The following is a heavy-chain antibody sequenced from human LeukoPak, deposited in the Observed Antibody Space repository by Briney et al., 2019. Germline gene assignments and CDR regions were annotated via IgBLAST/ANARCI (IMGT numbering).Heavy chain of an antibody. J-gene: IGHJ4*02. CDR2: INPNSGGT. V-gene: IGHV1-2*02. D-gene: IGHD1-26*01. CDR1: GYTFTDYY. CDR3: AREGPIVGATHLVDY. Sequence: ASVKVSCKAYGYTFTDYYMHWVRQAPGQGLEWMGWINPNSGGTNYSQKFQGRVTMTRDTSISTAYLELSRLRSDDTAVYYCAREGPIVGATHLVDYWGQGTLVTVSS.